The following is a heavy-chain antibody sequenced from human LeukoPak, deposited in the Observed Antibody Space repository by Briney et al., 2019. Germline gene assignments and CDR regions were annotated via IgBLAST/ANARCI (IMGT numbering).Heavy chain of an antibody. D-gene: IGHD3-16*01. CDR1: GYTFTSYG. CDR3: ARATGEKSEFDR. Sequence: ASVKVSCKASGYTFTSYGSSWVRQTPGQGREWMGWMSPYNGNTNYAQKLQGRVTMTKDKSTSTAYMELRSLRSDDTAVYYCARATGEKSEFDRWGQGTLVTVSS. CDR2: MSPYNGNT. V-gene: IGHV1-18*01. J-gene: IGHJ5*02.